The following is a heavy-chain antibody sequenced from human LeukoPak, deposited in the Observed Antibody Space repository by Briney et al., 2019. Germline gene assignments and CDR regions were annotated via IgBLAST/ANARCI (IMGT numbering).Heavy chain of an antibody. J-gene: IGHJ4*02. CDR1: GFVFTIYT. CDR3: VKDFGRIRGTPDS. D-gene: IGHD1-26*01. Sequence: GGSLRLSCSASGFVFTIYTMYWVRQAPGKGPKYVSTISGSGNGFSIYYADSVKGRFTISRDDSKSILYLQMNGLRSEDTAVYYCVKDFGRIRGTPDSWGQGTLVTVSS. V-gene: IGHV3-64D*06. CDR2: ISGSGNGFSI.